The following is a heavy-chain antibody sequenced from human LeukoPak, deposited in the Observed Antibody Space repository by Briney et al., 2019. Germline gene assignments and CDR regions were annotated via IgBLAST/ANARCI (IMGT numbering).Heavy chain of an antibody. CDR2: IYYSGST. Sequence: SETLSLTCTVSGGPISSHYWSWIRQPPGKGLEWIGYIYYSGSTNYNPSLKSRVTISVDTSKNQFSLKLSSVTAADTAVYYCARGGGSRSSSWYGKYYFDYWGQGTLVTVSS. CDR1: GGPISSHY. D-gene: IGHD6-13*01. J-gene: IGHJ4*02. V-gene: IGHV4-59*11. CDR3: ARGGGSRSSSWYGKYYFDY.